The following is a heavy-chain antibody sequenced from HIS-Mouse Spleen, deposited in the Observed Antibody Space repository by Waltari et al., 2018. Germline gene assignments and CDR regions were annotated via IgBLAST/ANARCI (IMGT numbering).Heavy chain of an antibody. Sequence: QVQLVESGGGVVQPGRSLRLSCSASGFTFSSYGMPWVRKAPGQGMEGGEVITYDGSNKNYADDVKGRLTISREKAKNTLYRQMNSLRAEDTAVYYCAKDASGWYYFDYWGQGTLVTVSS. CDR3: AKDASGWYYFDY. J-gene: IGHJ4*02. CDR1: GFTFSSYG. CDR2: ITYDGSNK. D-gene: IGHD6-19*01. V-gene: IGHV3-30*18.